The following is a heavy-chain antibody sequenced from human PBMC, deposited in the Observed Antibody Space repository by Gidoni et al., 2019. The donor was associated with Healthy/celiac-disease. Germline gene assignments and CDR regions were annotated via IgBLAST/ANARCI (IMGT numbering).Heavy chain of an antibody. D-gene: IGHD6-19*01. V-gene: IGHV4-39*01. J-gene: IGHJ4*02. Sequence: QLQLQESGPGLVKHSETLSLTCTVSGGSLSSSSYYWGWIRQPPGKGLEWIGSIYYSGSTYYNPSLKSRVTISVDTSKNQFSLKLSSVTAADTAVYYCARLAVAGTFFYFDYWGQGTLVTVSS. CDR2: IYYSGST. CDR3: ARLAVAGTFFYFDY. CDR1: GGSLSSSSYY.